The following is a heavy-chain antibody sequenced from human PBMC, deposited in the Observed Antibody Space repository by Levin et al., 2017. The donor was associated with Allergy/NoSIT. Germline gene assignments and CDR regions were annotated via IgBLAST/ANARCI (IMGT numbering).Heavy chain of an antibody. CDR3: AREEWKNGDLRGLY. CDR2: VNHSGFT. V-gene: IGHV4-34*01. D-gene: IGHD4-17*01. CDR1: GGSFTYYY. J-gene: IGHJ4*02. Sequence: SQTLSLTCAVSGGSFTYYYWIWIRQSPGKGLEWIGEVNHSGFTKKNPSLQSRLTLSVESSKTLFSVRLTSVTAADSGVYYCAREEWKNGDLRGLYWGQGTVVTVSS.